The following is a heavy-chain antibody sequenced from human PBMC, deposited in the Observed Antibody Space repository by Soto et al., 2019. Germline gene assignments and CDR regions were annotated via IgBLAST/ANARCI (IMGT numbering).Heavy chain of an antibody. J-gene: IGHJ3*02. CDR1: GGTFSSYT. Sequence: ASVKVSCKASGGTFSSYTISWVRQAPGQGLEWMGRIIPILGIANYAQKFQGRVTITADKSTSTAYMELSSLRSEDTAVYYCARDGSCSGGSCYSEDAFDIWGQGTMVTVSS. CDR3: ARDGSCSGGSCYSEDAFDI. D-gene: IGHD2-15*01. CDR2: IIPILGIA. V-gene: IGHV1-69*04.